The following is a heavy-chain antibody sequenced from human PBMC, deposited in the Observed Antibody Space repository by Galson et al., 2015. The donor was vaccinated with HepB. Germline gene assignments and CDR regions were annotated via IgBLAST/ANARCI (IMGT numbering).Heavy chain of an antibody. CDR2: INGSGGST. V-gene: IGHV3-23*01. CDR1: GFTFSSYA. Sequence: SLRLSCAASGFTFSSYAMSWVRQAPGKGLEWVSAINGSGGSTYYADSVKGRFTISRDNSKNTLYLQMNSLRAEDTAVYYCAKDLGYCSGGSCYYYGMDVWGQGTTVTVPS. D-gene: IGHD2-15*01. CDR3: AKDLGYCSGGSCYYYGMDV. J-gene: IGHJ6*02.